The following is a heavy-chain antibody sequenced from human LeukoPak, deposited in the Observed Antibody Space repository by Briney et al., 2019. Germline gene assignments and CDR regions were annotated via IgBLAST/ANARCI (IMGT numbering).Heavy chain of an antibody. CDR3: ASESYGSGSYDYYYYGMDV. CDR1: GYSFTSYW. D-gene: IGHD3-10*01. CDR2: IYPGDSDT. J-gene: IGHJ6*02. Sequence: GESLKISCKGSGYSFTSYWIGWVRQMPGKGLEWMGIIYPGDSDTRYSPSFQGQVTISADKSISTAYLQWSSLKASDTAMYYCASESYGSGSYDYYYYGMDVWGQGTTVTVSS. V-gene: IGHV5-51*01.